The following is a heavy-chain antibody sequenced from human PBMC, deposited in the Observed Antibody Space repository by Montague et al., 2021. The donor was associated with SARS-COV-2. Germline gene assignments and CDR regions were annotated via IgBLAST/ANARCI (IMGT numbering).Heavy chain of an antibody. V-gene: IGHV3-48*03. Sequence: SLRLSCAASRFSFSSYEINWVRQAPGKGLEWVSKISSDGTKVYYADSVEGRFTISRDNAKNSVFLQMRSLRAEDSALYYCARSKYLRGVMDIWGQGTTVTVSS. CDR3: ARSKYLRGVMDI. CDR2: ISSDGTKV. D-gene: IGHD2/OR15-2a*01. J-gene: IGHJ6*02. CDR1: RFSFSSYE.